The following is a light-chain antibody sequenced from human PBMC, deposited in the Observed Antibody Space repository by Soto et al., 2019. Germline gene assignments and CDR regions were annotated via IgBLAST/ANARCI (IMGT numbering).Light chain of an antibody. J-gene: IGKJ1*01. CDR3: QQYGSSPQT. Sequence: SVLPQSPGTLSFSPGERATLSCRASQSVSSSYLAWYQQKPGQAPRLLIYGASSRATGIPDRFSGSGSGTDFTLTISRLEPEDFAVYYCQQYGSSPQTFGQGTKVDIK. CDR1: QSVSSSY. V-gene: IGKV3-20*01. CDR2: GAS.